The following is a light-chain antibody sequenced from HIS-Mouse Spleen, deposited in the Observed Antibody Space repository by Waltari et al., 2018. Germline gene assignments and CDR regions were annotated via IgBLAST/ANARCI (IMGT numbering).Light chain of an antibody. Sequence: QSALTQPASVSGSPGQSITISCPGTSSDVGGHNYVSWYQQHPGKAPKLMIYEVSNRPSGVSNRFSGSKSGNTASLTISGLQAEDEADYYCSSYTSSSTYVFGTGTKVTVL. CDR3: SSYTSSSTYV. V-gene: IGLV2-14*01. CDR2: EVS. J-gene: IGLJ1*01. CDR1: SSDVGGHNY.